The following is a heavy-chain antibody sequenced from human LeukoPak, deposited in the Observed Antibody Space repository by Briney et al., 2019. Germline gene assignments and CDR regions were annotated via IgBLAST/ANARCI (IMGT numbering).Heavy chain of an antibody. V-gene: IGHV3-7*03. D-gene: IGHD6-19*01. Sequence: GGSLRLSCAASGFTLSSYWMSWVRQAPGKGLEWVANIKQDGSEKYYVDSVKGRFTISRDNAKNSLYLQMNSLRAEDTAVYYCARSGWYVDYWGQGTLVTVSS. J-gene: IGHJ4*02. CDR1: GFTLSSYW. CDR3: ARSGWYVDY. CDR2: IKQDGSEK.